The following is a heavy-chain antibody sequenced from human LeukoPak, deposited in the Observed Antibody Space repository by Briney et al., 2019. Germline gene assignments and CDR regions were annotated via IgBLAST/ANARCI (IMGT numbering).Heavy chain of an antibody. CDR1: RGTFSSYA. CDR2: INPNSGVT. V-gene: IGHV1-2*02. Sequence: ASVKVSCKASRGTFSSYAISWVRQAPGQGLEWMGWINPNSGVTNYAQKLQGRVTITRDTSIDTAYMQLSRLRSDDTAVYYCAKDRYGDYEAPFHYYMDAWGRGTTVTVSS. CDR3: AKDRYGDYEAPFHYYMDA. D-gene: IGHD5-12*01. J-gene: IGHJ6*03.